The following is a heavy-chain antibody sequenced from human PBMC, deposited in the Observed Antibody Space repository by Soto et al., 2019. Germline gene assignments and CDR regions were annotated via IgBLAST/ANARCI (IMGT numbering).Heavy chain of an antibody. CDR1: GFTFSSYA. Sequence: GGSLRLSCAASGFTFSSYAMTWVRQAPGKGLEGVSTISGSGDDTYYTDSVKGRFTIFRDNSKNTLYLQMNSLRAEDTAVYYCAKRWYCSGGSCFSYYMDVWGKGTTVTVSS. CDR2: ISGSGDDT. D-gene: IGHD2-15*01. CDR3: AKRWYCSGGSCFSYYMDV. V-gene: IGHV3-23*01. J-gene: IGHJ6*03.